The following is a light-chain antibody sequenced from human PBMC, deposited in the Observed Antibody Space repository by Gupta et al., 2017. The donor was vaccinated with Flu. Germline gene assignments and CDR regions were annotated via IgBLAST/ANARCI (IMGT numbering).Light chain of an antibody. Sequence: QSVLTQPPSASGTPGQRVTISCSGSSSNIGSNTVNWYQQLPGTAPKLLIYSNNQRPSGVPDRFSGANSCASASLVISGRQSEDEADDYWSAWDDSMNGRGVFGGGTNLTVL. V-gene: IGLV1-44*01. CDR3: SAWDDSMNGRGV. CDR1: SSNIGSNT. CDR2: SNN. J-gene: IGLJ3*02.